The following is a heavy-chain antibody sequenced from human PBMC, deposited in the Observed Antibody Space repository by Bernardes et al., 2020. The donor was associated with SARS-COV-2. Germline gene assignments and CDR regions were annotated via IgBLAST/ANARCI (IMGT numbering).Heavy chain of an antibody. CDR1: GGSISSYY. V-gene: IGHV4-59*01. CDR2: IYYSGST. Sequence: SQTLSLTCTVSGGSISSYYWSLIRQPPGKGLAWIGYIYYSGSTNYNPSLKSRVTISVDTSKNQFSLKLSSVTAADTAVYYCARGFRWFDPWGQGTLVTVSS. J-gene: IGHJ5*02. CDR3: ARGFRWFDP.